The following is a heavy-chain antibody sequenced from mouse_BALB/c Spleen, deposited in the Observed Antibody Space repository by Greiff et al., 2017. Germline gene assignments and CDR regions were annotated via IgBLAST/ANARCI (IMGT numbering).Heavy chain of an antibody. D-gene: IGHD2-1*01. CDR1: GFSLTSYG. J-gene: IGHJ4*01. V-gene: IGHV2-9*02. CDR3: ARDYYFYAMDY. CDR2: IWAGGST. Sequence: VKLVESGPGLVAPSQSLSITCTVSGFSLTSYGVHWVRQPPGKGLEWLGVIWAGGSTNYNSALMSRLSISKDNSKSQVFLKMNSLQTDDTAMYYCARDYYFYAMDYWGQGTSVTVSS.